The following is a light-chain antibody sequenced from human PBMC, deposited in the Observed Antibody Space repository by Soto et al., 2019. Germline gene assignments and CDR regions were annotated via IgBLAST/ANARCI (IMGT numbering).Light chain of an antibody. J-gene: IGKJ1*01. CDR3: QQYNSYWT. V-gene: IGKV1-5*01. CDR2: DAS. Sequence: DIQMTQSPSTLYATVGDRDNNNCRASQSISSWLAWYQQKPGKAPKLLIYDASSLESWVPSRFSGSGSGTEFTLTISSLQPDDFATYYCQQYNSYWTFGQGTKVDIK. CDR1: QSISSW.